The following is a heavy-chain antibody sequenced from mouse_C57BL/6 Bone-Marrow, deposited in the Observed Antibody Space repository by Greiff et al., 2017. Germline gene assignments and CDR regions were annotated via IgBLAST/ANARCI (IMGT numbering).Heavy chain of an antibody. Sequence: SGPELVKPGASVKISCKASGYSFTDYNMNWVKQSNGKSLEWIGVINPNYGTTSYNQKFKGKATLTVDQSSSTAYMQLNSLTSEDSAVYYCARSRWLPLYYYAMDYWGQGTSVTVSS. D-gene: IGHD2-3*01. CDR1: GYSFTDYN. V-gene: IGHV1-39*01. CDR3: ARSRWLPLYYYAMDY. J-gene: IGHJ4*01. CDR2: INPNYGTT.